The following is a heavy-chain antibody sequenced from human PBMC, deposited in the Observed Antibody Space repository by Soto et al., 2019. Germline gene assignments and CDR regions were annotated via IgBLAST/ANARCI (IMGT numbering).Heavy chain of an antibody. J-gene: IGHJ4*02. D-gene: IGHD7-27*01. CDR1: GFSFSTSP. CDR3: ARDPKTSGGQHWAFNYFDS. V-gene: IGHV3-30-3*01. Sequence: QVQLVESGGGVVQPGRSLRLSCAASGFSFSTSPMHWVRQAPGKGPEWVALTSYDGTNKVYADSVKGRFTISRDNSKSTLYLQVDSLRPEDAAVYYCARDPKTSGGQHWAFNYFDSWGQGTLVTVSS. CDR2: TSYDGTNK.